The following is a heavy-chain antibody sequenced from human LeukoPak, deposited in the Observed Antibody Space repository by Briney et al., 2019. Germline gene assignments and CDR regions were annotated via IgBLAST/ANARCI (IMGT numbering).Heavy chain of an antibody. CDR3: ARHPPTYGAFDY. V-gene: IGHV4-30-2*01. J-gene: IGHJ4*02. D-gene: IGHD4-17*01. CDR1: GGSISSGGYS. Sequence: TLSLTCAVSGGSISSGGYSWSWIRQPPGKGLEWIGYIYHSGSTFYNPALKSRVTISVDRSKNQFSLKLSSLPATATAVYFCARHPPTYGAFDYWGQGTLVTVSS. CDR2: IYHSGST.